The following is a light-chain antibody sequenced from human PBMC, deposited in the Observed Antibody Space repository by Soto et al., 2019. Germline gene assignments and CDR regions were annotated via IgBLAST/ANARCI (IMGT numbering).Light chain of an antibody. J-gene: IGKJ2*02. CDR3: QQYNSYSGT. V-gene: IGKV1-5*01. Sequence: DIPMTQSPSTLSASVGDRVIITCRASQSISSSLAWYQQKPGKAPKLLIYDASSLESGVPFRFRGSGSGTEFTLTISSLQPDDFATYYCQQYNSYSGTFGQGTKLEIK. CDR2: DAS. CDR1: QSISSS.